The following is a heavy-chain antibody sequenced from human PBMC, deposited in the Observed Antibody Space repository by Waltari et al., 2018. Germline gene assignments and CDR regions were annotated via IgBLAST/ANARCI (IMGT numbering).Heavy chain of an antibody. Sequence: QVQLQESGPGLVKPSGTLSLTCAVSGGSISSSNWWSWVRQPPGKGLEWIGEIYHSGSTNYNPALKSRGTISVDKSKNQFSLKLSSVTAADTAVYYCARVSSSWTTPDDYYYYGMDVWGQGTTVTVSS. CDR1: GGSISSSNW. J-gene: IGHJ6*02. CDR3: ARVSSSWTTPDDYYYYGMDV. D-gene: IGHD6-13*01. CDR2: IYHSGST. V-gene: IGHV4-4*02.